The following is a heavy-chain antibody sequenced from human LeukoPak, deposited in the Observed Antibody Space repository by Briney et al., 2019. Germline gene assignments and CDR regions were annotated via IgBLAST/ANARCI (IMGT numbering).Heavy chain of an antibody. V-gene: IGHV4-34*01. J-gene: IGHJ5*02. CDR2: ISHSGST. CDR3: ASFSSSWRGSWFDP. Sequence: ASETLSLTCAVYGGSFSGYYWSWIRQPPGKGLEWIGEISHSGSTNYNPSLKSRVTISVDTSKNQFSLKLSSVTAADTAVYYCASFSSSWRGSWFDPWGQGTLVTVSS. CDR1: GGSFSGYY. D-gene: IGHD6-13*01.